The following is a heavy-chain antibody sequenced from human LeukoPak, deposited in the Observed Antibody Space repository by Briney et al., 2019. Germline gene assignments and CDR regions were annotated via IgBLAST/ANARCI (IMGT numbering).Heavy chain of an antibody. CDR2: ISGYNANT. J-gene: IGHJ5*02. D-gene: IGHD6-19*01. V-gene: IGHV1-18*01. CDR1: GYSFATYG. CDR3: ARAPGQWLVFSWFDP. Sequence: ASVKVSCKASGYSFATYGISWVRQAPGQGLEWMGWISGYNANTKYAQNLQGRVTMTTDTSTSTDYMEVRSLRSDDTAVYYCARAPGQWLVFSWFDPWGQGTLLTVSS.